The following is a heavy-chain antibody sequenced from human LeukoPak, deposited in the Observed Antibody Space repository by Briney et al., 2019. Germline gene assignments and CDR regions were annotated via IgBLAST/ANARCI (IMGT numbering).Heavy chain of an antibody. Sequence: RPGGSLRLSCAASGFTFDDRGMSWVRQVPGKRLEWVSGINWNGGSTGYADSVKCRFTISRDNAKNSLYLQMNSLRAEDTALYHCARALVGGSYYYAMDVWGQGTTVIVTS. CDR3: ARALVGGSYYYAMDV. V-gene: IGHV3-20*01. D-gene: IGHD1-26*01. CDR2: INWNGGST. CDR1: GFTFDDRG. J-gene: IGHJ6*02.